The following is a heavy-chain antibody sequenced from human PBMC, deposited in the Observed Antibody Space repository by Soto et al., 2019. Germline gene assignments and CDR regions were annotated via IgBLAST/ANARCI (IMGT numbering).Heavy chain of an antibody. Sequence: SETLSLTCTVSGGSISSGGYYWSWIRQHPGKGLEWIGYIYHSGSTYYNPSLKSRVTISVDRSKNQFSLKLSSVTAADTAKYYCARTYDSRGSTTGYDYWGQGTLVTVSS. CDR3: ARTYDSRGSTTGYDY. CDR2: IYHSGST. V-gene: IGHV4-30-2*01. J-gene: IGHJ4*02. CDR1: GGSISSGGYY. D-gene: IGHD3-22*01.